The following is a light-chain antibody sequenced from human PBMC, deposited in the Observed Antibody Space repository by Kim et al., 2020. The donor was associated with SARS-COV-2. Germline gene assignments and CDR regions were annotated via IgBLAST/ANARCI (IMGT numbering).Light chain of an antibody. CDR2: RND. J-gene: IGLJ2*01. CDR3: EAWDDNLSGVV. V-gene: IGLV1-47*01. CDR1: SSNTGSDF. Sequence: ELTQPPSASGTPGQRVTISCSGSSSNTGSDFVYWFQQFPGTAPKLLIYRNDQRPSGVPDRFSGSKSGTSASLGISGLRSEDEATYYCEAWDDNLSGVVFGGGTKLTVL.